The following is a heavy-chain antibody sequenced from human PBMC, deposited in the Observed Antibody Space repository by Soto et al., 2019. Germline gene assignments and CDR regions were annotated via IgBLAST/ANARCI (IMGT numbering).Heavy chain of an antibody. Sequence: GESLKISCKGSGYSFSNYWIGWVRQTPGKGLEWMGIIYPGDSDTRYSPSFQGQVTISVDRSISTAYLQWSSLKASDTAMYYCARQGYCSGGSCYGDAFDIWGQGTMVTVSS. V-gene: IGHV5-51*01. CDR2: IYPGDSDT. CDR3: ARQGYCSGGSCYGDAFDI. D-gene: IGHD2-15*01. J-gene: IGHJ3*02. CDR1: GYSFSNYW.